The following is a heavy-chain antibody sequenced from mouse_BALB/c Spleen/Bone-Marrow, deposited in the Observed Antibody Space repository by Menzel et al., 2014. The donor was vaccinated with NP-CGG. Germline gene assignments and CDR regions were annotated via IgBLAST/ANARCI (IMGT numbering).Heavy chain of an antibody. Sequence: LXKXGASVKLSCKASGYTFTNFWINWIKQRPGQGLEWIGRIAPGTGTTYYNEMFKGKATLTVDTSSSTAYIQLSSLSSEDSAVYFCARYDYAMDYWGQGTSVTVSS. CDR2: IAPGTGTT. V-gene: IGHV1S41*01. CDR3: ARYDYAMDY. D-gene: IGHD2-3*01. CDR1: GYTFTNFW. J-gene: IGHJ4*01.